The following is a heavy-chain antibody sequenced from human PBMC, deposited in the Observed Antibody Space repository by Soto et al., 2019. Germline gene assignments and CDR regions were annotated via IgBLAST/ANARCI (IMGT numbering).Heavy chain of an antibody. D-gene: IGHD6-6*01. CDR1: GGSFSGYY. Sequence: QVQLQQWGAGLLKPSETLSLTCAVYGGSFSGYYWSWIRQPPGKGLAWIGEINHTGSTNYNPSLKSRVTISVDTSKHQFSLKLSSVTAADTAVYYCARSLAARKAPFDYWGQGTLVTVSS. CDR3: ARSLAARKAPFDY. V-gene: IGHV4-34*01. J-gene: IGHJ4*02. CDR2: INHTGST.